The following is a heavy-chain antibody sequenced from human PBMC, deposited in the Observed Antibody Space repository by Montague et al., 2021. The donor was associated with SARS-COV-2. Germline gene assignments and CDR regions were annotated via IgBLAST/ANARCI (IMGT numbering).Heavy chain of an antibody. CDR2: XVWXDDT. V-gene: IGHV2-70*01. CDR3: ARMTPITGLDY. J-gene: IGHJ4*02. D-gene: IGHD1-20*01. Sequence: PALVTPAQTLTLTCTFSVFTLSTSGIGVSWIRQPPGKALEWLALXVWXDDTYYSTSLKTRLTISKDTSKNQVVLTMTKMDPVDTATYYCARMTPITGLDYWGQGTLVTVSS. CDR1: VFTLSTSGIG.